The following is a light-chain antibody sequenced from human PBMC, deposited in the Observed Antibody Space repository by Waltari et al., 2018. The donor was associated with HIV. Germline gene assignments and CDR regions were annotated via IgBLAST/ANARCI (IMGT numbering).Light chain of an antibody. CDR1: NSNIGAGYD. CDR3: QSYDTGLSGSRV. V-gene: IGLV1-40*01. J-gene: IGLJ3*02. CDR2: GNT. Sequence: QSALTQPPSVSGAPGQTLTISCTGTNSNIGAGYDVHWYQQLPGTAPTLLISGNTYRPSGVPDRFSGSKSGTSASLTITGLLPEDEADYYCQSYDTGLSGSRVFGGGTKVTVL.